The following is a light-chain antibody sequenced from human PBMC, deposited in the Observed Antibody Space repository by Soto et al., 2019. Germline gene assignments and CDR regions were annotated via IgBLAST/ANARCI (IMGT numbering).Light chain of an antibody. CDR3: SSYVTSGTLV. CDR1: SSDIGGSDY. Sequence: QSALTQAASVSGSPGQSITISCTGTSSDIGGSDYVSWYQNHPGKAPKVIIYEVSDRPSGVSDRFSGSKSGNTASLTISGLQAEDEADYYCSSYVTSGTLVFGGGTKVTVL. J-gene: IGLJ3*02. V-gene: IGLV2-14*01. CDR2: EVS.